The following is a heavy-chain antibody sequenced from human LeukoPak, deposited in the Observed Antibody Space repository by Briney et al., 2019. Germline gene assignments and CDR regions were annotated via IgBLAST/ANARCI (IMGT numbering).Heavy chain of an antibody. CDR2: ITRDSNYT. J-gene: IGHJ4*02. Sequence: PGGSLRLSCAASEFSVGSNYMNWVRQAPGKGLEWVSCITRDSNYTYYADSVRGRFTISRDNAKNSLYLQMNSLRAEDTAVYYCARDEGSGSYYRYYFDYWGQGTLVTVSS. V-gene: IGHV3-21*01. CDR3: ARDEGSGSYYRYYFDY. CDR1: EFSVGSNY. D-gene: IGHD3-10*01.